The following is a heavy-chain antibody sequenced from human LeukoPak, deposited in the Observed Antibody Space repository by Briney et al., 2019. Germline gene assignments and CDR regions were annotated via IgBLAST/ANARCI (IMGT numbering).Heavy chain of an antibody. V-gene: IGHV1-2*02. J-gene: IGHJ3*02. D-gene: IGHD3-22*01. CDR1: GYTFSGYY. Sequence: ASVKVSCKASGYTFSGYYIHWVRQAPGQGLEWMGWINPNSGGTKYAQKFQGRVTMTRDTSISTVYMELSSLRSEDTAVYYCARGRLHYYDSSGYDAFDIWGQGTMVTVSS. CDR2: INPNSGGT. CDR3: ARGRLHYYDSSGYDAFDI.